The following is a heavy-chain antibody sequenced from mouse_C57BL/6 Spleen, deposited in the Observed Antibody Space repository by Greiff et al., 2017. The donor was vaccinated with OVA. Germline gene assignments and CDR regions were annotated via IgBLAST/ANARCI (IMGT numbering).Heavy chain of an antibody. CDR2: ISSGSSTI. V-gene: IGHV5-17*01. CDR1: GFTFSDYG. J-gene: IGHJ4*01. CDR3: ARTSIYDGFHYAMDY. D-gene: IGHD2-3*01. Sequence: EVQVVESGGGLVKPGGSLKLSCAASGFTFSDYGMHWVRQAPEKGLEWVAYISSGSSTIYYADTVKGRFTITRDNAKNTLFLQMTSLRSEDTAMYYCARTSIYDGFHYAMDYWGQGTSVTVSS.